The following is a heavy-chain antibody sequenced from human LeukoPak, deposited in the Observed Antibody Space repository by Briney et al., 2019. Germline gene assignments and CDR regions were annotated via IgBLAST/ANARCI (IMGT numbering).Heavy chain of an antibody. J-gene: IGHJ3*02. Sequence: PGGSLRLSCAASGFTVSSNFMSWVRQAPGKGLEWVSVIYSGGTTNYAESVKGRFSISRDNSKNTLYLQMNSLRVDDTAVYYCTRDWSGYSGYDLYDAFDMWGQGTMVIVSS. D-gene: IGHD5-12*01. V-gene: IGHV3-66*01. CDR3: TRDWSGYSGYDLYDAFDM. CDR2: IYSGGTT. CDR1: GFTVSSNF.